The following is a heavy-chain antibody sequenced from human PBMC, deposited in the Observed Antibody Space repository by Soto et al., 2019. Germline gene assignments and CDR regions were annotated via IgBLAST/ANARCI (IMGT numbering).Heavy chain of an antibody. Sequence: ASVKVSCKASGYTFTSYAMHWARQAPGQRLEWMGWINAGNGNTKYSQKFQGRVTITRDTSASTAYMELSSLRSEDTAVYYCAREYLPNLNLVGYYFDYLRQGTLDTVSS. J-gene: IGHJ4*02. CDR3: AREYLPNLNLVGYYFDY. V-gene: IGHV1-3*01. CDR2: INAGNGNT. D-gene: IGHD1-20*01. CDR1: GYTFTSYA.